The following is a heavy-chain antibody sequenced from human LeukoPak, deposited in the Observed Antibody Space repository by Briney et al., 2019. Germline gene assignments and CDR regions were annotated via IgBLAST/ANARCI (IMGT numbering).Heavy chain of an antibody. CDR3: ARVSEGSGSYPTHFDY. J-gene: IGHJ4*02. Sequence: ASVKVSCKASGGTFNSYAITWVRQAPGQGLEWMGGIIPIFGTANYAQKFQGRVTITADGSTSTAYMELSSLRSEDTAVYYCARVSEGSGSYPTHFDYWGQGTLVTVSS. V-gene: IGHV1-69*13. D-gene: IGHD3-10*01. CDR2: IIPIFGTA. CDR1: GGTFNSYA.